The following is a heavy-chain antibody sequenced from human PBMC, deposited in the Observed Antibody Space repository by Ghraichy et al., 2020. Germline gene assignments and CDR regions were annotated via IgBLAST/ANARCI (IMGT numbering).Heavy chain of an antibody. J-gene: IGHJ4*02. V-gene: IGHV4-59*01. D-gene: IGHD6-13*01. Sequence: SLTCTVSGGSISSYYWSWIRQPPGMGLEWIGYIYYSGNTNYNPSLKSRVAISRDTSKTQFSLRLTSVTAADTAVYYCARGLYGSNWYAVDFWGQGTLVTVSS. CDR2: IYYSGNT. CDR3: ARGLYGSNWYAVDF. CDR1: GGSISSYY.